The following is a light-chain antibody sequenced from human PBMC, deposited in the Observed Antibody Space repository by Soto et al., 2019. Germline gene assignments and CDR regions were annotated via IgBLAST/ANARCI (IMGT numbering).Light chain of an antibody. CDR2: KAS. CDR3: QQYYSYPRT. Sequence: DIQMTQSPSILSASVGDIVTITFRASQSIGSWVAWYQQKPGRAPNLLIHKASHLESGVPSRFSGSGSGTDFTLTISCLQSEDFATYYCQQYYSYPRTFGQGTKVDIK. J-gene: IGKJ1*01. CDR1: QSIGSW. V-gene: IGKV1-5*03.